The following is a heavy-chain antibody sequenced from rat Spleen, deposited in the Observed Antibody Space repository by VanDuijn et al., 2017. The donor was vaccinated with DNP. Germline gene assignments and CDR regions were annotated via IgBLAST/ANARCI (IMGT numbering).Heavy chain of an antibody. Sequence: EVQLQESGPGLVKPSQSLSLTCSVTGYSITTNYWGWVRKFPGNKMEYIGHISFSGGTNYNPSLKSRISITRDTSKNQFFLYLNSVTTEDTATYFCARWVWYFDYWGQGVMVTVSS. CDR1: GYSITTNY. CDR2: ISFSGGT. CDR3: ARWVWYFDY. J-gene: IGHJ2*01. V-gene: IGHV3-1*01.